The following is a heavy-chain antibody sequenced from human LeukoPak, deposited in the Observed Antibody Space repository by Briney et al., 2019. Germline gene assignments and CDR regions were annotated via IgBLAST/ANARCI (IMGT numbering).Heavy chain of an antibody. CDR2: IYYSGST. V-gene: IGHV4-39*07. Sequence: SETLCLTGTVSGGSISSSSYYWGWIRQPPGKRLEWIGSIYYSGSTYYNPSLKSRVTISVDTSKNQFSLKLSSVTAADTAVYYCARAYCSSTSCYLGPGVNWFDPWGQGTLVTVSS. D-gene: IGHD2-2*01. CDR3: ARAYCSSTSCYLGPGVNWFDP. CDR1: GGSISSSSYY. J-gene: IGHJ5*02.